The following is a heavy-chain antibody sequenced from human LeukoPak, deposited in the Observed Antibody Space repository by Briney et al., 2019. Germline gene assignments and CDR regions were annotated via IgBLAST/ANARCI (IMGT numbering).Heavy chain of an antibody. D-gene: IGHD3-16*01. J-gene: IGHJ2*01. CDR2: INPNSGGT. Sequence: GASVKVSCKASGYTFTGYYMHWVRQAPGQGLEWMGWINPNSGGTNYAQKFQGWVTMTRDTSISTAYMELSRLRSDDTAVYYCARGGMITGWYFDLWGRGTLVTVSS. V-gene: IGHV1-2*04. CDR1: GYTFTGYY. CDR3: ARGGMITGWYFDL.